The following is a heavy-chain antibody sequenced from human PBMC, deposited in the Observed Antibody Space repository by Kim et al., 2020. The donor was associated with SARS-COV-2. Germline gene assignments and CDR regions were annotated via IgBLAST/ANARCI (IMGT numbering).Heavy chain of an antibody. V-gene: IGHV4-34*01. Sequence: SETLSLTCAVYGGSFSGYYWSWIRQPPWKGLEWIGEINHSGSTNYNPSLKSRVTXXVDTSKNQFSLXXSXVTAADTAVYYCARGXXVTTXFYYYYGMDVWGQGXTVTVSS. J-gene: IGHJ6*02. D-gene: IGHD3-3*01. CDR3: ARGXXVTTXFYYYYGMDV. CDR2: INHSGST. CDR1: GGSFSGYY.